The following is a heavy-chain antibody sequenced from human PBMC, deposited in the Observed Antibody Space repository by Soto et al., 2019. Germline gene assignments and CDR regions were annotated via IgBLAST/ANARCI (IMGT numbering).Heavy chain of an antibody. Sequence: SETLSLTCAVYGGSFSGYYWSWIRQPPGRGLEWIGEINHSGSTNYNPSLKSRVTISVDTSKNQFSLKLSSVTAADTAVYYCARVLYYGSGSYHYYFDYWGQGTLVTVSP. CDR1: GGSFSGYY. J-gene: IGHJ4*02. D-gene: IGHD3-10*01. CDR2: INHSGST. CDR3: ARVLYYGSGSYHYYFDY. V-gene: IGHV4-34*01.